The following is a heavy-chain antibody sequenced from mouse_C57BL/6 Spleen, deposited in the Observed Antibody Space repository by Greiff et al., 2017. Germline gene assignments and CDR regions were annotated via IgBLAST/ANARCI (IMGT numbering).Heavy chain of an antibody. CDR3: ARSGSYDYAYAMDY. CDR2: IYPGDGDT. J-gene: IGHJ4*01. Sequence: QVQLQQSGPELVKPGASVKISCKASGYAFSSSWMNWVKQRPGKGLEWIGRIYPGDGDTNYNGKFKGKATLTADKSSSTAYMQLSSLTSEDSAVYFCARSGSYDYAYAMDYWGQGTSVTVSS. CDR1: GYAFSSSW. D-gene: IGHD2-4*01. V-gene: IGHV1-82*01.